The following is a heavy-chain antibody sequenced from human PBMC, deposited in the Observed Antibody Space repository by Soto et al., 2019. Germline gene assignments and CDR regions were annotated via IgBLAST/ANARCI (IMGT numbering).Heavy chain of an antibody. CDR2: ISGSGGST. CDR1: GFTFSSYA. J-gene: IGHJ6*02. V-gene: IGHV3-23*01. Sequence: GGSLRLSCAASGFTFSSYAMSWVRQAPGKGLEWVSAISGSGGSTYYADSVKGRFTISRDNAKNSLYLQMNSLRAEDTAVYYCARQDQPTYYGMDVWGQGTTVTVSS. D-gene: IGHD2-15*01. CDR3: ARQDQPTYYGMDV.